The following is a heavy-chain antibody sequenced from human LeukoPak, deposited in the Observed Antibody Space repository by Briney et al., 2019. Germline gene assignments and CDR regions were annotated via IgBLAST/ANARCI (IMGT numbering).Heavy chain of an antibody. J-gene: IGHJ4*02. CDR3: ADDRTSYSYY. CDR2: IKSKTDGGTT. D-gene: IGHD1-26*01. Sequence: GGSLRLSCAASGFTFSNAWMSWVRQAPGKGLEWVGRIKSKTDGGTTDYAAPVKGRFTISRDDSKNTLYLQMNSLRAEDTAVYYCADDRTSYSYYWGQGTLVTVSS. V-gene: IGHV3-15*01. CDR1: GFTFSNAW.